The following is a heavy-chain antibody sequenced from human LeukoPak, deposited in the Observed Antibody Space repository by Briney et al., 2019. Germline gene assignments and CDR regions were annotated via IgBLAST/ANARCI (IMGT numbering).Heavy chain of an antibody. CDR1: EFTIRDHY. V-gene: IGHV3-11*04. CDR3: ARAGRRLLFLES. D-gene: IGHD6-6*01. J-gene: IGHJ4*02. Sequence: GGSLRLSCADSEFTIRDHYVSWIRQAPGKGLEWVSYISGSGSTIYYGDSVKGRFTISRDDAKKSVYLQMNSLRAEDTAVYYCARAGRRLLFLESWGLGTLVTVSS. CDR2: ISGSGSTI.